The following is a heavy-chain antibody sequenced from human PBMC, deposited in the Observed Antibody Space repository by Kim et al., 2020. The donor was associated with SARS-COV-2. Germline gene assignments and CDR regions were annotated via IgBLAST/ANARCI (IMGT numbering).Heavy chain of an antibody. CDR3: AKAHDPGIVGAVFDY. D-gene: IGHD1-26*01. Sequence: DSVNGQFTPSSDNSKNTLYLQMNRLSAADTAVYYCAKAHDPGIVGAVFDYWGQGTLVTVSS. V-gene: IGHV3-23*01. J-gene: IGHJ4*02.